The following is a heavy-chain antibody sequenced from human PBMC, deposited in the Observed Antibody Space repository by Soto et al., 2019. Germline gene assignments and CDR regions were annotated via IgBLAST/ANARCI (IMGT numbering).Heavy chain of an antibody. D-gene: IGHD3-16*01. CDR2: ITGGGST. CDR1: GFTFSSYA. CDR3: AKDMAFRGVTSFDY. Sequence: GGSLRLSCAASGFTFSSYAMNWVRQAPGKGLEWVSSITGGGSTYYADSVKGRFTISRDNSKNTLYLQMNSLRAEDTAVYYCAKDMAFRGVTSFDYWGQGTLVTVSS. J-gene: IGHJ4*02. V-gene: IGHV3-23*01.